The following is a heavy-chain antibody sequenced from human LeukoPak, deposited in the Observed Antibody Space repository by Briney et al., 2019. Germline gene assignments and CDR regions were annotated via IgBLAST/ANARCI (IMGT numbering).Heavy chain of an antibody. Sequence: ASVEVSCKASGYTFTSYGISWVRQAPGQGLEWMGWISAYNGNTNYAQKLQGRVTMTTDTSTSTAYMELRSLRSDDTAVYYCARLPLRYFDWLPPSLYYYYGMDVWGQGTTVTVSS. CDR2: ISAYNGNT. CDR1: GYTFTSYG. J-gene: IGHJ6*02. V-gene: IGHV1-18*01. D-gene: IGHD3-9*01. CDR3: ARLPLRYFDWLPPSLYYYYGMDV.